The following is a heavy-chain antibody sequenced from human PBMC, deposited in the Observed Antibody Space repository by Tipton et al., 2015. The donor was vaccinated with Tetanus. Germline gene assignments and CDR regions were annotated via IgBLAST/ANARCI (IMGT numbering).Heavy chain of an antibody. CDR3: AKAYCSGNSCYQSLDAFDI. J-gene: IGHJ3*02. Sequence: SLRLSCAASGFTFSSYAMSWVRQAPGKGLEWVSGISISGDSPYYADSVKGRFRISRDNSKNTLYLQMNSLRDEDTAIYYCAKAYCSGNSCYQSLDAFDIWGQGTMVTVSS. D-gene: IGHD2-15*01. CDR1: GFTFSSYA. V-gene: IGHV3-23*01. CDR2: ISISGDSP.